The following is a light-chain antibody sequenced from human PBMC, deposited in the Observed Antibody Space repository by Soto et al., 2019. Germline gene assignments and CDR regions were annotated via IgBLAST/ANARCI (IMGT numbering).Light chain of an antibody. J-gene: IGKJ1*01. CDR3: QQYGSSGT. CDR2: AAS. V-gene: IGKV3D-15*01. CDR1: QSVSSN. Sequence: EIVVTQSPATLSVSPGERATLSFRASQSVSSNLAWYQQKPGQAPRLLIYAASTRATGIPVRFSGSGSGTDFTLTISSLEPEDFAVYYCQQYGSSGTLGQGTKVDIK.